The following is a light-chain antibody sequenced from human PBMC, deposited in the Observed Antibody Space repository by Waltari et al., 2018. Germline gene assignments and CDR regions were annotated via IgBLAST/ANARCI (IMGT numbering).Light chain of an antibody. Sequence: QSALTQPASVSGSPGQSITISCTGTSSDVGGYNYVSWYQQHPGKAPKLMIYEVSKRPAGVSNRFSGSTSGNTASLTISGLQAEYEADYYCSSYTSSSTWVFGGGTKLTVL. J-gene: IGLJ3*02. CDR3: SSYTSSSTWV. CDR1: SSDVGGYNY. V-gene: IGLV2-14*01. CDR2: EVS.